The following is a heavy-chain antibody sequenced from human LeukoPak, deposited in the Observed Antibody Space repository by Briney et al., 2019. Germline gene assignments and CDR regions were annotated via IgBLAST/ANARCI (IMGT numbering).Heavy chain of an antibody. V-gene: IGHV4-38-2*02. Sequence: SETLSLTCTVSGYSISSGYYWGWIRQPPGKGLEWIGSIYHSGSTYYNPSLKSRVTISVDTSKNQFSLKLSSVTAADTAVYYRARDQVDYSISDYFDYWGKGTLVTVSS. CDR3: ARDQVDYSISDYFDY. CDR2: IYHSGST. D-gene: IGHD6-6*01. J-gene: IGHJ4*02. CDR1: GYSISSGYY.